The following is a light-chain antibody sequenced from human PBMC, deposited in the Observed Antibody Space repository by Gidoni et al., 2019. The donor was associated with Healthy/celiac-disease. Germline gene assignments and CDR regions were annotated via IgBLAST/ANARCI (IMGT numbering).Light chain of an antibody. V-gene: IGKV3-11*01. CDR3: QQRSNWLSLT. CDR1: QSVSSY. CDR2: VAS. J-gene: IGKJ4*01. Sequence: EIVLTQSPATLSLSPGERATHSCRASQSVSSYLAWYQQKPGQAPRLLIYVASTRATGIPARFSGSGSGTDFTLTISSLEPEDFAVYYCQQRSNWLSLTFGGGTKVEIK.